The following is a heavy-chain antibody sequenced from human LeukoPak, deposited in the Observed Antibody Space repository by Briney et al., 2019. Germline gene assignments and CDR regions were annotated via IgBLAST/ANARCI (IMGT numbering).Heavy chain of an antibody. J-gene: IGHJ4*02. CDR1: GFAFNTYS. CDR2: ISSSTTTI. Sequence: PGGSLRLSCAASGFAFNTYSMNWVRQAPGKGLEWVSSISSSTTTIYYADSVRGRFTISRDNAKNSLFLQMNSLRDEDTAVYYCVVATIPYFDYWGQGTLVTVSS. V-gene: IGHV3-48*02. CDR3: VVATIPYFDY. D-gene: IGHD5-12*01.